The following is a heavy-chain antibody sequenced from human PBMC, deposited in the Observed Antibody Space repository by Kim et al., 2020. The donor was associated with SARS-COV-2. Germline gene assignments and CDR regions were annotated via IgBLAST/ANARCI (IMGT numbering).Heavy chain of an antibody. V-gene: IGHV3-30*07. Sequence: YAESVKDRFTTARDDPKSALYLQMNSLRAEDTAVYYCARSKDTTGCSDDYWGQGTLVTVSS. D-gene: IGHD2-2*01. J-gene: IGHJ4*02. CDR3: ARSKDTTGCSDDY.